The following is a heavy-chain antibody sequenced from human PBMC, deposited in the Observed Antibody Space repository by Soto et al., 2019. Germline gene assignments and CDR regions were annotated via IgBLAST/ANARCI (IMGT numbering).Heavy chain of an antibody. J-gene: IGHJ4*02. D-gene: IGHD3-22*01. V-gene: IGHV4-61*08. CDR2: VYYSGST. Sequence: SETLSLTCTVSGGSDSSSGYYWSWIRQPPGKGLEWFGYVYYSGSTNYNPSLESRVTISVDTSKNQFSLKLKSVTAADTAVYYSARGITMILVVQGDAPDKYYFDSWGQGTQVTVSS. CDR1: GGSDSSSGYY. CDR3: ARGITMILVVQGDAPDKYYFDS.